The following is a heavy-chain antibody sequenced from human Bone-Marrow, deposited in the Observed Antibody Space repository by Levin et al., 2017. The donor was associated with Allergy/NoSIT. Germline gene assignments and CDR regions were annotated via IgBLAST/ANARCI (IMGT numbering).Heavy chain of an antibody. CDR1: GYTFTNYA. D-gene: IGHD6-19*01. CDR2: IMPIIGTA. V-gene: IGHV1-69*13. J-gene: IGHJ4*02. CDR3: ARGEIGSSGLFDY. Sequence: SVKVSCKASGYTFTNYAIGWVRQAPGQGLEWMGGIMPIIGTANYAQKFQGRVTINADESTSTAYMELSSLRSEDTAVYYCARGEIGSSGLFDYWGQGTLVTVSS.